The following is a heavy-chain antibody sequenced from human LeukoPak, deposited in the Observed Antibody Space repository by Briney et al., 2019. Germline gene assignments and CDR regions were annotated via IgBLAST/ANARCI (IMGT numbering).Heavy chain of an antibody. CDR1: GFTFSTSG. Sequence: GGSLRHSCAASGFTFSTSGMHWVRQSPGKGLEWMALISYDGSYKDFADSVQGRFTISRDNSKNTLYLQMNSLRPEDTAVYYCASWDPQLGDAFDIWGQGTMVTVSS. CDR2: ISYDGSYK. V-gene: IGHV3-30*03. CDR3: ASWDPQLGDAFDI. J-gene: IGHJ3*02. D-gene: IGHD3-16*01.